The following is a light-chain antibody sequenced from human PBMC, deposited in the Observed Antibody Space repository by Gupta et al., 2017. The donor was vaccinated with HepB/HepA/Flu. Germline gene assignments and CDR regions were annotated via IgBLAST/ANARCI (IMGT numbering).Light chain of an antibody. J-gene: IGLJ2*01. CDR3: QTWGTGIRV. V-gene: IGLV4-69*01. Sequence: QLVLTQSPSASASLGASVKLTCTLSSGHSSYAIAWHQQQPDKGPRYLMKVNSDGSPTKGGGIPDRFSGSRSGAERYLTISSLQSEDEADYYCQTWGTGIRVFGGGTKLTVL. CDR2: VNSDGSP. CDR1: SGHSSYA.